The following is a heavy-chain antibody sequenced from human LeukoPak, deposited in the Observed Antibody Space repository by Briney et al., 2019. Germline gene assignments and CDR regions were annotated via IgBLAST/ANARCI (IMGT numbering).Heavy chain of an antibody. Sequence: GGSLRLSCAASGFTFSSYAMHWVRQAPGKGLEWVAVISYDGSNKYYADSVKGRFTISRDNSKNTLYLQMNSLRAEDTAVYYCARDRYSSGWYDYWGQGTLVTVSS. V-gene: IGHV3-30-3*01. D-gene: IGHD6-19*01. CDR1: GFTFSSYA. CDR2: ISYDGSNK. J-gene: IGHJ4*02. CDR3: ARDRYSSGWYDY.